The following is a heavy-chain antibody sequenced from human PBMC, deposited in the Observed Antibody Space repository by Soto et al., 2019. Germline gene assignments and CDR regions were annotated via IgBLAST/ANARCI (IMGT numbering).Heavy chain of an antibody. Sequence: GAPVKVSCKASGDTFTGYYMHWARQAPGQGLEWMGWINPNSGGTNYAQKFQGWVTMTRDTSISTAYMELSRLRSDDTAVYYCARARGGLGKYYFEYWGQGTLVTVSS. D-gene: IGHD7-27*01. CDR2: INPNSGGT. J-gene: IGHJ4*02. CDR3: ARARGGLGKYYFEY. V-gene: IGHV1-2*04. CDR1: GDTFTGYY.